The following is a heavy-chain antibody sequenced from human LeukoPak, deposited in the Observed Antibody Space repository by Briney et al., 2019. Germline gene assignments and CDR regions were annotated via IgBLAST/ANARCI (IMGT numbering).Heavy chain of an antibody. J-gene: IGHJ1*01. CDR1: GFTFSSYG. CDR3: AKHMRGGTAEQYFQH. Sequence: PGRSLRLSCAASGFTFSSYGMHWVRRAPDKGLEWMAVISSDGNNTYYADSVKGRFTISRDNSKNTLYLQMNSLRAEDTALYYCAKHMRGGTAEQYFQHWGQGTLVTVSS. D-gene: IGHD4-11*01. V-gene: IGHV3-30*18. CDR2: ISSDGNNT.